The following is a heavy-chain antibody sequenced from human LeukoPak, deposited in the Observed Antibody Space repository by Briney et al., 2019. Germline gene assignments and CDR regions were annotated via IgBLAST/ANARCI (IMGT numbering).Heavy chain of an antibody. V-gene: IGHV4-59*01. CDR3: AREDSYVDY. J-gene: IGHJ4*02. D-gene: IGHD5-18*01. CDR1: GFTFSDYY. Sequence: GSLRLSCAASGFTFSDYYMSWIRQPPGKGLEWIGYIYYSGSTNYNPSLKSRVTISVDTSKNQFSLKLSSVTAADTAVYYCAREDSYVDYWGQGTLVTVSS. CDR2: IYYSGST.